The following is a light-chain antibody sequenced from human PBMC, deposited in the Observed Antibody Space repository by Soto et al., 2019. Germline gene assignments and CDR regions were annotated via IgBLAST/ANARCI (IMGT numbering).Light chain of an antibody. CDR3: CSFAVGAALV. Sequence: QSALTQPASVSASPGQSITISCTGTSSNVGTYDLVSWYQHHPDKAPKLIIYEGTKRPSGISIRFSGSKSGNTAPLTISVLHSDDHAHYYCCSFAVGAALVFRGGTKLPVL. CDR2: EGT. V-gene: IGLV2-23*01. CDR1: SSNVGTYDL. J-gene: IGLJ2*01.